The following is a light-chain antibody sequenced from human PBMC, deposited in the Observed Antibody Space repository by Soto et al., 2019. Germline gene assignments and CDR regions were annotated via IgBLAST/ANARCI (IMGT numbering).Light chain of an antibody. CDR2: WAS. V-gene: IGKV4-1*01. CDR3: QQYYTTWT. CDR1: QSILLSPNNKNY. J-gene: IGKJ1*01. Sequence: DIVMTQSPDSLAVSLGERATINCKSSQSILLSPNNKNYLTWYQQKPGQPPRPLIYWASIRESGVPDRFSGSGSATDFTLTISSLQAEDVAVYYCQQYYTTWTFGQGTKVEIK.